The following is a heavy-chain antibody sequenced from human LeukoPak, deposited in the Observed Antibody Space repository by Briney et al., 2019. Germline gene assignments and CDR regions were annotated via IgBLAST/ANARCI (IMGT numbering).Heavy chain of an antibody. CDR1: GYTFTSYG. V-gene: IGHV1-18*01. Sequence: ASVKVSCKASGYTFTSYGISWVRQAPGQGLEWMGWISAYNGNTNYAQKLQGRVTMTEDTSTDTAYMELSSLRSEDTAVYYCATGRITMIVVVNAFDIWGQGTMVTVSS. CDR3: ATGRITMIVVVNAFDI. J-gene: IGHJ3*02. D-gene: IGHD3-22*01. CDR2: ISAYNGNT.